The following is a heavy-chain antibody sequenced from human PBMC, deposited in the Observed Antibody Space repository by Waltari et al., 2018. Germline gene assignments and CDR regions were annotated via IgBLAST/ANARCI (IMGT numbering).Heavy chain of an antibody. CDR3: AKVPIWLYGYQINFDY. CDR1: GFTFSSYA. Sequence: EVQLVESGGGLVQPGGSLRLSCAASGFTFSSYAMSWVRQAPGKGLEWVSAISGSGGSTYYADSVKGRFTISRDNSKNTLYLQMNSLRAEDTAVYYCAKVPIWLYGYQINFDYWGQGTLVTVSS. J-gene: IGHJ4*02. D-gene: IGHD5-18*01. V-gene: IGHV3-23*04. CDR2: ISGSGGST.